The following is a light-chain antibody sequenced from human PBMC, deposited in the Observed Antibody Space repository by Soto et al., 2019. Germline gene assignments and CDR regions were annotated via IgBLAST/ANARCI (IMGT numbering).Light chain of an antibody. CDR2: GAS. V-gene: IGKV4-1*01. J-gene: IGKJ2*01. CDR3: QQYYSTPT. Sequence: DIVMTQSPDSLAVSLGERATINCKSSQSVLYSSNNKNYLAWYQQKPGQPPKLLIYGASTRESGVPDRFSGRGSGTDVTLTISSLQAEDVAVYYCQQYYSTPTFGQGTKLEIK. CDR1: QSVLYSSNNKNY.